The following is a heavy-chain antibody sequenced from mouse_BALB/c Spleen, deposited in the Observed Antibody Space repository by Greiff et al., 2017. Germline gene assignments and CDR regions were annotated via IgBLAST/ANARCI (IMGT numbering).Heavy chain of an antibody. CDR1: GYSITSDYA. CDR2: ISYSGST. V-gene: IGHV3-2*02. D-gene: IGHD1-2*01. J-gene: IGHJ2*01. CDR3: ARFTTAFDY. Sequence: EVHLVESGPGLVKPSQSLSLTCTVTGYSITSDYAWNWIRQFPGNKLEWMGYISYSGSTSYNPSLKSRISITRDTSKNQFFLQLNSVTTEDTATYYCARFTTAFDYWGQGTTLTVSS.